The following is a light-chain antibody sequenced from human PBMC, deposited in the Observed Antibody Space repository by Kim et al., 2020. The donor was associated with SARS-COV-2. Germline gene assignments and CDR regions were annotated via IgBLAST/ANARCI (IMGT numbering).Light chain of an antibody. V-gene: IGKV4-1*01. Sequence: TINCKSSQSVLYSSNNKNYLAWYQQKPGQPPKLLIYWASTRESGVPDRFSGSGSGTDFTLTISSLQAEDVAVYYCQQYYSTPPMYSFGQGTKLEI. CDR1: QSVLYSSNNKNY. CDR2: WAS. J-gene: IGKJ2*03. CDR3: QQYYSTPPMYS.